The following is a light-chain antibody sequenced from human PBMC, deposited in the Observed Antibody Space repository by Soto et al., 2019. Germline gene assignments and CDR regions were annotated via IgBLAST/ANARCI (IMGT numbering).Light chain of an antibody. Sequence: EIVLTQSPGTLSLSPGETATLSCRATQRVSTYSACYQQQPGQAPSLLIYDASNTAPGIPARFSGSGSETDFTLTISSLEPEDFAVYYCHQRSNCPITFGQGTRLEIK. CDR1: QRVSTY. V-gene: IGKV3-11*01. J-gene: IGKJ5*01. CDR3: HQRSNCPIT. CDR2: DAS.